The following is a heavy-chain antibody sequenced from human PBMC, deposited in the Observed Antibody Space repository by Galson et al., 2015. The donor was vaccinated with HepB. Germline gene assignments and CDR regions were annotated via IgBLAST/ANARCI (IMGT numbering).Heavy chain of an antibody. J-gene: IGHJ4*02. D-gene: IGHD2-15*01. V-gene: IGHV3-30*02. CDR1: GFIFNRFG. CDR3: AKEGGRGSLAH. Sequence: SLRLSCAASGFIFNRFGMHWVRQAPGKGLEWVAFIRYDGSDKYHGDSVKGRFTISRDDSKNTLYLQMNSLRAEDTAVYFCAKEGGRGSLAHWGQGTLVTVSS. CDR2: IRYDGSDK.